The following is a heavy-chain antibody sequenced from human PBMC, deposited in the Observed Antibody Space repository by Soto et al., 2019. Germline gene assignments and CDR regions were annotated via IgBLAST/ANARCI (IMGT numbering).Heavy chain of an antibody. V-gene: IGHV3-23*01. D-gene: IGHD1-1*01. CDR1: GFTFGSYA. CDR2: ISGSGGST. J-gene: IGHJ6*03. Sequence: GGSLRLSCAAPGFTFGSYAMSWVRQAPGKGLEWVSAISGSGGSTYYADSVKGRFTISRDNSKNTLYLQMNSLRAEDTAVYYCAKDELAWSSLYYCMDVWGKGTTVTVSS. CDR3: AKDELAWSSLYYCMDV.